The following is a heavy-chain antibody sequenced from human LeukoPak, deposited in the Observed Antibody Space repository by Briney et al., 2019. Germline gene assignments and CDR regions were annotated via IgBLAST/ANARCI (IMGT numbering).Heavy chain of an antibody. CDR2: IYSGGST. CDR3: ARVVVTGTSYYYYMDV. J-gene: IGHJ6*03. Sequence: GGSLRLSCAASGFTVSSNYMSWVRQAPGKGLEWFSVIYSGGSTYYADSVKGRFTLSRDNSKNTLYLQMNSLRADDTAVYYCARVVVTGTSYYYYMDVWGNGTTVTVSS. D-gene: IGHD1-20*01. CDR1: GFTVSSNY. V-gene: IGHV3-66*02.